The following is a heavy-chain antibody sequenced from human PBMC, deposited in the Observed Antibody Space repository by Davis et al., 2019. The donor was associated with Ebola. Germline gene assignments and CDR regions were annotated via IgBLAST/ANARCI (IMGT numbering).Heavy chain of an antibody. D-gene: IGHD3-22*01. CDR3: AREGVDSSGYFDY. CDR1: RFTFSSYG. Sequence: GESLKISCAASRFTFSSYGMHWVRQAPGKGLEWVAVIWYDGSNKYYADSVKGRFTISRDNSKNTLYLQMNSLRAEDTAVYYCAREGVDSSGYFDYWGQGALVTVSS. CDR2: IWYDGSNK. J-gene: IGHJ4*02. V-gene: IGHV3-33*01.